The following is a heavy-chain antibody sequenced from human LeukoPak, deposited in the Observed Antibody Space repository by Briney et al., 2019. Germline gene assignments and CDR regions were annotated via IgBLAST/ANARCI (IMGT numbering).Heavy chain of an antibody. V-gene: IGHV1-46*01. CDR3: ARDRYYYGSGSYTRLDY. D-gene: IGHD3-10*01. J-gene: IGHJ4*02. Sequence: ASVKVSCKASGYTFTSYYMHWVRRAPGQGLEWMGIINPSGGSTSYAQKFQGRVTMTRDTSTSTVYMELSSLRSEDTAVYYCARDRYYYGSGSYTRLDYWGQGTLVTVSS. CDR2: INPSGGST. CDR1: GYTFTSYY.